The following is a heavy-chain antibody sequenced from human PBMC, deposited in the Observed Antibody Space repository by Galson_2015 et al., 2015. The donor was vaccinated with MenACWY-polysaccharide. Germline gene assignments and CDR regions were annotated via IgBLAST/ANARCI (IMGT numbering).Heavy chain of an antibody. CDR1: GYTFTNYY. Sequence: SVKVSCKASGYTFTNYYIHWLRQAPGAGLEWMGWINPNNGGTSYAQRFQGRVTVTRDTSISTAYMELSRLRSDDTAVYYCARDPTTIQGGLNYFDPWGQGTLVTVSS. CDR2: INPNNGGT. D-gene: IGHD1/OR15-1a*01. J-gene: IGHJ5*02. V-gene: IGHV1-2*02. CDR3: ARDPTTIQGGLNYFDP.